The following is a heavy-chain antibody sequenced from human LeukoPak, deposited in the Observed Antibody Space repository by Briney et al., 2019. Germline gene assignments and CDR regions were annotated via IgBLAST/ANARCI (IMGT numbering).Heavy chain of an antibody. CDR2: ISSSSSYI. CDR1: GFTFSSYS. V-gene: IGHV3-21*01. D-gene: IGHD4-11*01. J-gene: IGHJ4*02. CDR3: ARDRYSNYFDY. Sequence: GGSLRLSCAASGFTFSSYSMNWVRQAPGKGLEWVSSISSSSSYIYYADSVKGRFTISRDNAKNSLYLRMNSLRAEDTAVYYCARDRYSNYFDYWGQGTLVTVSS.